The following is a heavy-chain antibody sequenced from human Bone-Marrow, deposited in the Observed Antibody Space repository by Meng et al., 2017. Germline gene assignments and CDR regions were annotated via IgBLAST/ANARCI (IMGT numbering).Heavy chain of an antibody. J-gene: IGHJ5*02. CDR3: APSNALSAFTWYDH. CDR2: IYYSGST. CDR1: AGTVGSWGAS. V-gene: IGHV4-39*05. D-gene: IGHD1-1*01. Sequence: QRQREGRGIGLGLLQEATLLTRGVSAGTVGSWGASGAWIRQPPGKWLEWVEAIYYSGSTHYHPSLNTPLSISVATSKNQLSLKLTSVTSADTALNCYAPSNALSAFTWYDHWARGTLVTVSS.